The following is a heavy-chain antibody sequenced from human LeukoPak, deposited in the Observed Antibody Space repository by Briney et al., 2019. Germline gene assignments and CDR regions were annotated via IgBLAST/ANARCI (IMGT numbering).Heavy chain of an antibody. CDR1: GSISGYY. Sequence: SETLSLTCTVSGSISGYYWSWIRQPPGKGLEWIGYIYTSGSTNYNPSLESRVTISVDTSKNQFSLDLSSVTAADTAVYYCARQKCTSTSCLTKNASDIWGQGTMVTVSS. D-gene: IGHD2-2*01. CDR3: ARQKCTSTSCLTKNASDI. CDR2: IYTSGST. V-gene: IGHV4-4*09. J-gene: IGHJ3*02.